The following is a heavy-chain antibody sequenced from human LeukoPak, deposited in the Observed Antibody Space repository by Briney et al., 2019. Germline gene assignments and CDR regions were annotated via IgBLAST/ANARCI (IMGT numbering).Heavy chain of an antibody. CDR1: GFTFGNYA. J-gene: IGHJ4*02. V-gene: IGHV3-23*01. Sequence: GGSLRLSCAASGFTFGNYAMSWVRQAPGKGLEWVSGISGSGGSTYYADSVKGRFTISRDNSKNTLYLQMNSLRAEDPAVYYCATGKRGPRPFDYWGQGTLVTVSS. D-gene: IGHD3-10*01. CDR2: ISGSGGST. CDR3: ATGKRGPRPFDY.